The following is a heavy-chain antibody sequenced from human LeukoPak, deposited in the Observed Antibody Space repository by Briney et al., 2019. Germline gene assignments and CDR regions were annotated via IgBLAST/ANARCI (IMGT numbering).Heavy chain of an antibody. CDR1: GFTFSSYA. Sequence: GGSLRLSCAASGFTFSSYAMSWVRQAPGKGLEWVSVISGNGGRTYYADSVKGRFTISRDNSRNKLYLQMNSLRAEDTALYYCAKVRDLDTVLGRFDKWGQGTLVTVSS. D-gene: IGHD5-18*01. CDR2: ISGNGGRT. J-gene: IGHJ5*02. CDR3: AKVRDLDTVLGRFDK. V-gene: IGHV3-23*01.